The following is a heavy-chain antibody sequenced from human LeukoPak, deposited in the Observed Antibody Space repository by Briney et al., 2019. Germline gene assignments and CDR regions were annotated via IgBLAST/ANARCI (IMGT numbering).Heavy chain of an antibody. CDR2: ISSGGSTI. CDR1: GFNFSSYE. D-gene: IGHD1-1*01. Sequence: PGGSLRLSCAASGFNFSSYEMNWVRQAPGKGLEWVSYISSGGSTIYYADSVKGRFTISRDNAKNSLFLQMNSLRAEDTAVYYCAKDWNDVGLLDYWGQGTLVTVSS. J-gene: IGHJ4*02. CDR3: AKDWNDVGLLDY. V-gene: IGHV3-48*03.